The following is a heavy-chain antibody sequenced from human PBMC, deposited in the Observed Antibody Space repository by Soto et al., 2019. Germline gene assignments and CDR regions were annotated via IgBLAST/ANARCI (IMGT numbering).Heavy chain of an antibody. V-gene: IGHV3-48*02. Sequence: GGSLRLSCAASGFTISTYNMNWVRQAPGKGLEWVSNARSSDSAIYYADSVKGRFAISRDNAKNSLYLQMNSLRDGDTAVYYCARDSQYAFDVWGQGTMVTVSS. J-gene: IGHJ3*01. CDR2: ARSSDSAI. CDR1: GFTISTYN. CDR3: ARDSQYAFDV.